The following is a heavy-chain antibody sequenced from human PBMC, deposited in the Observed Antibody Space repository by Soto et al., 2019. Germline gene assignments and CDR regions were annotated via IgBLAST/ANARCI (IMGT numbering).Heavy chain of an antibody. J-gene: IGHJ6*03. CDR1: GFTFSSYG. CDR3: AKQLANYYYYMDV. Sequence: LRLSCAASGFTFSSYGMHWVRQAPGKGLEWVAVISYDGSNKYYADSVKGRFTISRDNSKNTLYLQMNSLRAEDTAVYYCAKQLANYYYYMDVWGKGTTVTVSS. CDR2: ISYDGSNK. V-gene: IGHV3-30*18.